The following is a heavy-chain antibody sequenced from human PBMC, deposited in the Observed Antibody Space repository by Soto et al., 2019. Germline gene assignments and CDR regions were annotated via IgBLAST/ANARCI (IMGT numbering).Heavy chain of an antibody. V-gene: IGHV1-8*01. CDR2: MQPSSGRT. Sequence: QVQLVQSGAEVREPGASVKVSCKASGYSFTSLDINWVRQTTGQGLEWMGSMQPSSGRTGYAQKFQGRVTMTRDTSINPAYMELSSLTSDDTAFYYCARGVTAGVDYWGQGTLVTVSS. CDR1: GYSFTSLD. J-gene: IGHJ4*02. CDR3: ARGVTAGVDY. D-gene: IGHD1-26*01.